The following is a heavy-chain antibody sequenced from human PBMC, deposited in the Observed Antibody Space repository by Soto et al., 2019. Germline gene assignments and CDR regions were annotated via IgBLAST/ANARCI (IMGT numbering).Heavy chain of an antibody. J-gene: IGHJ5*02. CDR3: ARVPTGVRGVMKIDP. D-gene: IGHD3-10*01. Sequence: LRLSCAASGFTFDDYAMHWVRQAPGKGLEWVSGISWNRGSIGYADSVKGRFTISRDNAKNSLYLQMNILRAEDTAVYYCARVPTGVRGVMKIDPWGLGTLVTV. CDR1: GFTFDDYA. CDR2: ISWNRGSI. V-gene: IGHV3-9*01.